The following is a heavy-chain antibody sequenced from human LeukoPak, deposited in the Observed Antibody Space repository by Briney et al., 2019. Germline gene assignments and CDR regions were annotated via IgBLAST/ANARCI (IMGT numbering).Heavy chain of an antibody. D-gene: IGHD2-15*01. Sequence: ASVKVSCKVSGYTLTELSMHWVRQVPGKGLEWMGGFDPEDGETIYAQKFQGRVTMTEDTSTDTAYMELSSLRSEDTAVYYCATDPGYCSGGSCPFDPWGQGTLVTVSS. CDR2: FDPEDGET. CDR3: ATDPGYCSGGSCPFDP. J-gene: IGHJ5*02. CDR1: GYTLTELS. V-gene: IGHV1-24*01.